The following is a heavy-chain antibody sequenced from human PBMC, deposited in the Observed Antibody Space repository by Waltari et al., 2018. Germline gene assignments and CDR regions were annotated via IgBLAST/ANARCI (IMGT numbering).Heavy chain of an antibody. Sequence: VQLVDSGGRLVQPGGSLRLSCAASGFSFSSYWMHWVRQAPGKGLVWVACVNIDGTGTDYADSVKGRFAISRDNAENTLYLQMNNLRAEDTGIYYCTRVNWDYWGQGTLVTVSS. V-gene: IGHV3-74*01. J-gene: IGHJ4*02. CDR2: VNIDGTGT. CDR1: GFSFSSYW. CDR3: TRVNWDY.